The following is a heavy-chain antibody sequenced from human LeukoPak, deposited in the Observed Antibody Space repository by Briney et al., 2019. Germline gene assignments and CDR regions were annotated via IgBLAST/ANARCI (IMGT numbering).Heavy chain of an antibody. CDR3: ARGSNSGSYSGAFDI. D-gene: IGHD1-26*01. J-gene: IGHJ3*02. V-gene: IGHV4-38-2*02. CDR1: GYSISSGYY. CDR2: IYHSGST. Sequence: SETLSLTCTVSGYSISSGYYWGWIRQPPGKGLEWIGSIYHSGSTYYNPSLKSRVTISVDTSKNQFSLKLSSVAAADTAVYYCARGSNSGSYSGAFDIWGQGTMVTVSS.